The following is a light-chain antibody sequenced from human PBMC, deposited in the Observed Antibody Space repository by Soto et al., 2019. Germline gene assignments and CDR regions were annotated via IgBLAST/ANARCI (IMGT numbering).Light chain of an antibody. CDR1: QEISSF. Sequence: AIRVTQSPSSISASTGDTVTITCRASQEISSFLAWYQHRPGKAPYLLLYASSTLQSGVPSRFSGSGSGTDFTLTISDLQSEDSATYYCQQYYPYPRTFAQGTKVEIK. CDR2: ASS. CDR3: QQYYPYPRT. V-gene: IGKV1-8*01. J-gene: IGKJ1*01.